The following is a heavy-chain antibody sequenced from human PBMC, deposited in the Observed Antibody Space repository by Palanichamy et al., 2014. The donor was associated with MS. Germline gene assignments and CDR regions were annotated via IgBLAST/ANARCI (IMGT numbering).Heavy chain of an antibody. J-gene: IGHJ3*02. Sequence: EVQLLESGGGLVQPGGSLRLSCAASGFTFTNFAMSWVRQAPGKGLEWVSTISADTLRTFFADSVRGRFSISRDNSKNTLFLQMNTLRGDDTAIYYCAKFSSSTYSSAFDIWGQGTRVTVSS. D-gene: IGHD2-2*01. CDR1: GFTFTNFA. V-gene: IGHV3-23*01. CDR2: ISADTLRT. CDR3: AKFSSSTYSSAFDI.